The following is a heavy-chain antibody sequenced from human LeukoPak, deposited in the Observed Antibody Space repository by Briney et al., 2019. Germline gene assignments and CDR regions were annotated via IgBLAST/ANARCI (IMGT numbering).Heavy chain of an antibody. CDR1: GGSISSNSYY. J-gene: IGHJ4*02. Sequence: SETLSLTCTVSGGSISSNSYYWGWIRQSPGKGLEWIGNIYYNGITYYSPSLESRVTISVDTSKNQFSLNLNSMTAADTAVYYCARGQRDFWSGYSDYWGQGTLVTVSS. V-gene: IGHV4-39*07. CDR3: ARGQRDFWSGYSDY. D-gene: IGHD3-3*01. CDR2: IYYNGIT.